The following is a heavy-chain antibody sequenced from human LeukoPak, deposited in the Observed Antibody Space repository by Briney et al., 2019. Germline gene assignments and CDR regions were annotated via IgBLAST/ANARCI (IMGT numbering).Heavy chain of an antibody. CDR3: ARNPVPGYYGSGSYYNSGAFDI. J-gene: IGHJ4*02. CDR1: GGSISSSSYY. Sequence: SETLSLTCTVSGGSISSSSYYWGWIRQPPGKGLEWIGSIYYSGSTYYNPSLKSRVTISVDTSKNQFSLKLSSVTAADTAVYYCARNPVPGYYGSGSYYNSGAFDIWGQGTLVTVSS. D-gene: IGHD3-10*01. CDR2: IYYSGST. V-gene: IGHV4-39*07.